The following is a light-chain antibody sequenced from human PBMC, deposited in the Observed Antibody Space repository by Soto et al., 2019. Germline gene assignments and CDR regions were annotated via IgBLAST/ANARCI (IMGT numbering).Light chain of an antibody. CDR1: SSNIGSHT. CDR3: ASWDDSLHGVV. Sequence: QSVLTQPPSASGTPGQTIAISCSGGSSNIGSHTVNWYQQPPGTAPRLLIYSNTQRPSGVPDRFSGYKSGTSASLAISGLQSEYEGDYYCASWDDSLHGVVFGGGTKVTVL. V-gene: IGLV1-44*01. J-gene: IGLJ2*01. CDR2: SNT.